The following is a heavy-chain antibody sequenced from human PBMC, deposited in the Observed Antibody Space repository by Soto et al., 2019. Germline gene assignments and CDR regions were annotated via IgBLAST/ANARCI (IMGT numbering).Heavy chain of an antibody. Sequence: QVQLQQWGAGLLKPSETLSLTCAVYGGSFSGYYWSWIRQPPGKGLEWIGEINHSGSTNYNPSLKSRVTISVDTSKNQFSRKLSSVTAADTAVYYCASGDGSGSYDYWGQGTLVTVSS. CDR1: GGSFSGYY. D-gene: IGHD3-10*01. V-gene: IGHV4-34*01. J-gene: IGHJ4*02. CDR2: INHSGST. CDR3: ASGDGSGSYDY.